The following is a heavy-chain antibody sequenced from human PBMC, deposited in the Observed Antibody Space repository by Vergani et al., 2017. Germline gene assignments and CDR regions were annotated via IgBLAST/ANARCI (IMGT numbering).Heavy chain of an antibody. CDR2: IYYSGST. CDR3: ARLTYYDFWSGYSPPYYYYDMDV. D-gene: IGHD3-3*01. J-gene: IGHJ6*03. V-gene: IGHV4-39*01. CDR1: GGSISSSSYY. Sequence: QLQLQESGPGLVKPSETLSLTCTVSGGSISSSSYYWGWIRQPPGKGLEWIGSIYYSGSTYYNPSLKSRVTISVDTSKNQFSLKLSSVTAADTAVYYCARLTYYDFWSGYSPPYYYYDMDVWGKGTTVTVSS.